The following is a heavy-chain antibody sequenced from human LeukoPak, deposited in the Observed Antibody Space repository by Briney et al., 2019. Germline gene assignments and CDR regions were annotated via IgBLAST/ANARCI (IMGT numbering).Heavy chain of an antibody. J-gene: IGHJ4*02. CDR1: GFTFSSYG. V-gene: IGHV3-48*02. Sequence: GGSLRLSCAASGFTFSSYGMNWVRQAPGKGLEWVSYISSSGNTIYYAASVKGRLTISRDSAKNSLYLHMDSLRDEDTAVYYCARRSSGWSLDYWGQGTLVTVSS. CDR2: ISSSGNTI. D-gene: IGHD6-19*01. CDR3: ARRSSGWSLDY.